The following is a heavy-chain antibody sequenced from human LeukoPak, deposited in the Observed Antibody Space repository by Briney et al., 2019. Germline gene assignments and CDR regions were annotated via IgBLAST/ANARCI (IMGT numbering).Heavy chain of an antibody. Sequence: GGSLRLSCAASGFSFSIYAMSWVRQAPGKGLEWVSVISGSGGSTYYADSVKGRFTISRDNSKNTLSLQMHSLRAEDTAVYYCAKDRGHYYTYDYWGQGTLVTVSS. CDR2: ISGSGGST. D-gene: IGHD3-22*01. J-gene: IGHJ4*02. CDR1: GFSFSIYA. V-gene: IGHV3-23*01. CDR3: AKDRGHYYTYDY.